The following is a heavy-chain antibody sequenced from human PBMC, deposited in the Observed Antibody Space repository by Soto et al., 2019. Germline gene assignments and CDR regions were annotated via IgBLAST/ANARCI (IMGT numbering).Heavy chain of an antibody. J-gene: IGHJ6*02. V-gene: IGHV3-15*01. CDR1: GFTFSNAW. Sequence: EVQLVESGGGLVKPGGSLRLSCAASGFTFSNAWMSWVRQAPGKGLEWVGRIKSKTDGGTTDYAAPVKGRFTISRDDSNNTLYLQMNSLKTEDTAVYYCTTGVGSSGWYYYYGMDVWGQGTTVTVSS. CDR3: TTGVGSSGWYYYYGMDV. CDR2: IKSKTDGGTT. D-gene: IGHD6-19*01.